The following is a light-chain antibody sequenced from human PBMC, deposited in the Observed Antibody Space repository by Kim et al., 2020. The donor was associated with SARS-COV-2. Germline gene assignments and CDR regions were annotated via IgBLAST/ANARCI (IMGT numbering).Light chain of an antibody. J-gene: IGLJ1*01. CDR3: SSSTTSGTYV. V-gene: IGLV2-14*03. CDR2: DVS. Sequence: QSALTQPAPVSGSPGQSITISCTGDSSAFGGSGFVSWFQQHPGKVPKVIIYDVSRRPSGISDRFSGSRSGNTASLTISALQAEDEADYYCSSSTTSGTYVFGTGTKVTVL. CDR1: SSAFGGSGF.